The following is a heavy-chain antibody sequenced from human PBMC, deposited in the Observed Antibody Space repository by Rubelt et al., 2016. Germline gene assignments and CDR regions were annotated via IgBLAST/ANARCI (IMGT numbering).Heavy chain of an antibody. Sequence: GKGLEWVAVISYDGSNKYYADSVKGRFTISRDNSKNTLYLQMNSLRAEDTAVYYCARFGSGYWGQGTLVTVSS. D-gene: IGHD3-10*01. J-gene: IGHJ4*02. V-gene: IGHV3-30*04. CDR3: ARFGSGY. CDR2: ISYDGSNK.